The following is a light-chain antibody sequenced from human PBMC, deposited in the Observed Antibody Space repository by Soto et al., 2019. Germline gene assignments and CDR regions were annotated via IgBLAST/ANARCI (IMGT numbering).Light chain of an antibody. J-gene: IGKJ1*01. CDR2: AAS. CDR1: QSISNH. V-gene: IGKV1-39*01. CDR3: QHSYGTPWT. Sequence: DIQMTQSPSSLSASVGDRITITCRASQSISNHLNWYQQKPGKGPNLLIYAASSLQRGVPSRFSGSGSGRDFVLTISSLQPEDSATYYCQHSYGTPWTFGQGTKVDI.